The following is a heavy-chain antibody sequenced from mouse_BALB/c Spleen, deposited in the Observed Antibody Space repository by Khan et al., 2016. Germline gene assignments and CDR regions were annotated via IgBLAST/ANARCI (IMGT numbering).Heavy chain of an antibody. V-gene: IGHV9-2-1*01. CDR1: GYTFTDYS. Sequence: QIQLVQSGPELKKPGETVKISCKASGYTFTDYSMHWVKQAPGKGLKWLAWINTETGEPTFADDFKGRFAFSLETSASTAYLQINNLKNEDTAPYFSAPHPRGFGYWGQGTLVTVSA. CDR2: INTETGEP. J-gene: IGHJ3*01. CDR3: APHPRGFGY.